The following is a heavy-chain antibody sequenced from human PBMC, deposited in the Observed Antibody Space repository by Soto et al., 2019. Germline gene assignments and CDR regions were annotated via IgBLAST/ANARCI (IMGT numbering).Heavy chain of an antibody. Sequence: GGSLRLSCAASGFTFSSYWMHWVRQAPGKGLVWVSRINSDGSSTSYADSVKGRFTISRDNAKNTLYLQMNSLRAEDTAVYYCARDHNIVVVPAATPLDYYYYYYMDVWGKGTTVTVSS. CDR3: ARDHNIVVVPAATPLDYYYYYYMDV. J-gene: IGHJ6*03. CDR1: GFTFSSYW. CDR2: INSDGSST. D-gene: IGHD2-2*01. V-gene: IGHV3-74*01.